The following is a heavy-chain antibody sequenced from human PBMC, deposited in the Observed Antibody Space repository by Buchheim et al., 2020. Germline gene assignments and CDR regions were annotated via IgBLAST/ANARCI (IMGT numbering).Heavy chain of an antibody. CDR2: ISYDGSNK. V-gene: IGHV3-30-3*01. D-gene: IGHD2-21*02. J-gene: IGHJ4*02. Sequence: QVQLVESGGGVVQPGRSLRLSCAASGFTFSSYAMHWVRQAPGQGLEWVAVISYDGSNKYYADSVKGRFTISRDNSKNTLYLQMNSLRAEDTAVYYCARDLFQVVTYSSVYWGQGTL. CDR1: GFTFSSYA. CDR3: ARDLFQVVTYSSVY.